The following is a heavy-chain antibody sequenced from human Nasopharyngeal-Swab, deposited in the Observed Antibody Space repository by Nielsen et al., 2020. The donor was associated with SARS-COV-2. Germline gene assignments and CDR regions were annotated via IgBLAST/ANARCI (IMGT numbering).Heavy chain of an antibody. J-gene: IGHJ4*02. D-gene: IGHD4-11*01. V-gene: IGHV4-59*08. Sequence: SETLSLTCTVSGGSISSYYWSWIRQPPGKGLEWIGNIYYSGSTNYNPSLKSRVTISVDTSKNQFSLKLSSVTAADTAVYYCARQHREPEPTDLYFDYWGQGTLVTVSS. CDR2: IYYSGST. CDR1: GGSISSYY. CDR3: ARQHREPEPTDLYFDY.